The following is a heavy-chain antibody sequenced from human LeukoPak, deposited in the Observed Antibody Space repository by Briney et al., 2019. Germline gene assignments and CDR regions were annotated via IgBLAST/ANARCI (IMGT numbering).Heavy chain of an antibody. J-gene: IGHJ4*02. CDR2: ISGSGGST. CDR1: GFTFSSYV. CDR3: AKDGGLGYCSSTTCSTPN. V-gene: IGHV3-23*01. Sequence: PGGSLRLSCAASGFTFSSYVMSWVRQAPGKGLEWVSAISGSGGSTYYADSVKGRFTISRDNSKNTLYLQMNSLRAEDTAVYYCAKDGGLGYCSSTTCSTPNWGQGTLVTVSS. D-gene: IGHD2-2*01.